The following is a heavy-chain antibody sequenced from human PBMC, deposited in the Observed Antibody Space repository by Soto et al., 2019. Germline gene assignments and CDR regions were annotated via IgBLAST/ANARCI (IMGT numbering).Heavy chain of an antibody. CDR2: ISAYNGNT. CDR3: ARGGFYDSSGARNYYYYGMNV. D-gene: IGHD3-22*01. V-gene: IGHV1-18*01. CDR1: GYTFTSYG. J-gene: IGHJ6*02. Sequence: SGYTFTSYGISWVRQAPGQGLEWMGWISAYNGNTNYAQKLQGRVIMTTDTSTSTAYMELRSLRSDDTAVYYCARGGFYDSSGARNYYYYGMNVWGQGTTVTVSS.